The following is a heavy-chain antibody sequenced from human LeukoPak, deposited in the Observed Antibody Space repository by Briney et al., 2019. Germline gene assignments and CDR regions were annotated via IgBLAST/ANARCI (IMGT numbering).Heavy chain of an antibody. J-gene: IGHJ4*02. Sequence: GGSLRLSCAASGFTLSNYAMSWVRQAPGEGLEWVSTVSGSASNTYYADSVKGRFTISRDNSKTTLYLQMNSLRADDTAVYYCAKGFQTYGELSFDVWGQGTLVAVSS. V-gene: IGHV3-23*01. CDR3: AKGFQTYGELSFDV. CDR2: VSGSASNT. D-gene: IGHD4-17*01. CDR1: GFTLSNYA.